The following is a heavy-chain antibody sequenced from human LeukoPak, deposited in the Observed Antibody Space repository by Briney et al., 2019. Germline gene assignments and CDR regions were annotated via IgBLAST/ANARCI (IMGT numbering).Heavy chain of an antibody. J-gene: IGHJ5*02. D-gene: IGHD6-13*01. V-gene: IGHV4-31*03. CDR3: ARRYSSSYSKENWFDP. CDR1: GGSISSGGYY. Sequence: SQTLSLTCTVSGGSISSGGYYWSWIRQHPGKGLEWIGEINHSGSTNYNPSLKSRVTISVDTSKNQFSLKLSSVTAADTAVYYCARRYSSSYSKENWFDPWGQGTLVTVSS. CDR2: INHSGST.